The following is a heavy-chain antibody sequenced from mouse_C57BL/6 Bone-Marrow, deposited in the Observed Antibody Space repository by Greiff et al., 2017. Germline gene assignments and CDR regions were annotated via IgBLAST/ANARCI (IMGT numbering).Heavy chain of an antibody. V-gene: IGHV1-81*01. J-gene: IGHJ2*01. CDR1: GYTFTSYD. CDR3: TRKENYGSIYQFDY. CDR2: IDPKTGNT. Sequence: VQLQESGAELVRPGASVKLSCKASGYTFTSYDIHWVKQRTGQGLEWIGEIDPKTGNTYYNEKFKGKATLTADKSSSTAYMELRSLTSEDSAVYYCTRKENYGSIYQFDYWGQGTTLTVSS. D-gene: IGHD1-1*01.